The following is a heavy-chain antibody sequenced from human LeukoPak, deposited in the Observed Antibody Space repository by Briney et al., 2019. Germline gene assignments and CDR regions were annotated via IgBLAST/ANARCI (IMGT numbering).Heavy chain of an antibody. Sequence: PGGSLRLSCAASGYTFSSYSMDWVRQAPGKGLEWVSSISSSSSYIYYADSVKGRFTISRDNAKNSLYLQMNSLRAEDTAVYYCARDGSGSYLLGFDYWGQGTLVTVSS. V-gene: IGHV3-21*01. J-gene: IGHJ4*02. CDR1: GYTFSSYS. CDR3: ARDGSGSYLLGFDY. CDR2: ISSSSSYI. D-gene: IGHD1-26*01.